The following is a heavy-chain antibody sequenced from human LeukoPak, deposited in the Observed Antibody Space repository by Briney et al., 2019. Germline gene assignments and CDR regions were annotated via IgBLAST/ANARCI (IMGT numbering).Heavy chain of an antibody. V-gene: IGHV3-30*18. Sequence: PGGSLRLSCAASGFTFSSYVMHWVRQAPGKGLEWVAVISYDESNKYYADSVKGRFTISRDNSNNTLYLQMNSLRGEDTAVYYCGKDPARDGDYVGYFDYRGQGTLVTVSS. CDR2: ISYDESNK. J-gene: IGHJ4*02. D-gene: IGHD4-17*01. CDR3: GKDPARDGDYVGYFDY. CDR1: GFTFSSYV.